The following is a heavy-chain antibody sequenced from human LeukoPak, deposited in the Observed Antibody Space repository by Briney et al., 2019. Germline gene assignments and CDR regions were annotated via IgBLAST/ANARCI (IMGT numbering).Heavy chain of an antibody. Sequence: ASVKVSCKASGYTFTSYGFSWVRQAPGQGLEWVGWISGHDGNTKYAQKYQGRVTMTTETSTSTAYMELSSLRSEDTAVYYCAKDIVVVPAATLGEFDPWGQGTLVTVSS. CDR1: GYTFTSYG. D-gene: IGHD2-2*01. CDR3: AKDIVVVPAATLGEFDP. V-gene: IGHV1-18*01. J-gene: IGHJ5*02. CDR2: ISGHDGNT.